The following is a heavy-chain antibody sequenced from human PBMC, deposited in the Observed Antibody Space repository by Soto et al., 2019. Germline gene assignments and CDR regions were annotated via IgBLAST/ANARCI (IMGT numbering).Heavy chain of an antibody. D-gene: IGHD6-13*01. J-gene: IGHJ4*02. V-gene: IGHV3-33*01. CDR2: IWYDGSNK. CDR3: ARVGSSWCFDY. Sequence: QVQLVESGGGVVQPGRSLRLSCAASGFTFSSYGMHWVRQAPGKGLEWVAVIWYDGSNKYYADSVKGRFTISRDNSKNMLYLQMNSLRAEDTAVYYCARVGSSWCFDYWGQGTLVIVCS. CDR1: GFTFSSYG.